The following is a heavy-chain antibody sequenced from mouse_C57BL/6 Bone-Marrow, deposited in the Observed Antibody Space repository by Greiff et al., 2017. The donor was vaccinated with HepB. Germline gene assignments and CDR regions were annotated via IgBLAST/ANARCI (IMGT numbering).Heavy chain of an antibody. J-gene: IGHJ4*01. CDR2: ISSGGSYT. CDR1: RFTFSTYG. CDR3: AIMGGNYPYYYALDF. V-gene: IGHV5-6*01. Sequence: EVKLMESGGDFVKPGGSLKLSCAASRFTFSTYGMSWVRQTPDTRLEWVSTISSGGSYTYYPDSVKGRFTLSRDNAKNTLYLQMSSLRSEDTAMYYCAIMGGNYPYYYALDFWGQGTSVTVSS. D-gene: IGHD2-1*01.